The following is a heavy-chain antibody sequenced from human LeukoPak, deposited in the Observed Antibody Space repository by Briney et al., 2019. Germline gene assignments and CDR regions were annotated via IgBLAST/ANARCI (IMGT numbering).Heavy chain of an antibody. CDR3: ARLGCSGGSCYSGEDYFDY. D-gene: IGHD2-15*01. CDR2: IYSGGST. CDR1: GFTVSSNY. V-gene: IGHV3-53*01. Sequence: GGSLRLSCAASGFTVSSNYMSWVRQAPGKGLEWVSVIYSGGSTYYADSVKGRFTISRDNCKNTLYLQMNSLRAEDTAVYYCARLGCSGGSCYSGEDYFDYWGQGTLVTVSS. J-gene: IGHJ4*02.